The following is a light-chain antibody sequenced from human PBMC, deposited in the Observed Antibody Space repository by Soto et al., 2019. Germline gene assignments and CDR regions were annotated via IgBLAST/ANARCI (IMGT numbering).Light chain of an antibody. V-gene: IGLV2-14*01. CDR1: SSDVGAYTY. CDR3: SSYPTSNTLV. J-gene: IGLJ2*01. Sequence: QSALTQPASVSGSPGQSITISCTGTSSDVGAYTYVSWYQQHPGKAPKLMLFEVSDRPSGVSNRSSGSKSGNTASLTSSGLQAEDEADYYCSSYPTSNTLVFGGGTKVTVL. CDR2: EVS.